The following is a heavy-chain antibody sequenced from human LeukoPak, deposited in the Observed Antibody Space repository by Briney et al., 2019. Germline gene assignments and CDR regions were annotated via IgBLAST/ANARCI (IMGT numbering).Heavy chain of an antibody. D-gene: IGHD6-13*01. CDR3: ARLRAAADSPNDY. J-gene: IGHJ4*02. CDR1: GYSFTSYW. V-gene: IGHV5-51*01. Sequence: GAALKISFKGSGYSFTSYWIGWVRQMPGKGVEWMGIIYPGESDTRYSPSFQGQGTISADKSISTAYLQWSSLKASDTAMYYCARLRAAADSPNDYWGQGTLVTVSS. CDR2: IYPGESDT.